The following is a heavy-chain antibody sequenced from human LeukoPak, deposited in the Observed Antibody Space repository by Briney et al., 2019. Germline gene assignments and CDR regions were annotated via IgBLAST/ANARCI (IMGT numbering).Heavy chain of an antibody. Sequence: GGSLRLSCAASGFTFSSYGMHWVRQAPGKGLEWVAFIRYDGSNKYYADSVKGRFTISRDNAKNSLYLQMNSLRAEDTAVYYCARPKDPITMVRGAPGYYGMDVWGQGTTVTVSS. CDR2: IRYDGSNK. CDR1: GFTFSSYG. V-gene: IGHV3-30*02. D-gene: IGHD3-10*01. CDR3: ARPKDPITMVRGAPGYYGMDV. J-gene: IGHJ6*02.